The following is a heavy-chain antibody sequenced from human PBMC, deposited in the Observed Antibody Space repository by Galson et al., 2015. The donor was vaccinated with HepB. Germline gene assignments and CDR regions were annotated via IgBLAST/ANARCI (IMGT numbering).Heavy chain of an antibody. CDR3: ARAAGPIWVPDY. D-gene: IGHD6-25*01. Sequence: LRLSCAASGFTFSSYWMTWVRQAPGKGLEWVANIKEDGGEKYYLDSVKGRFTIYRDNPKRSVYLQMNSLRAEDTAVYYCARAAGPIWVPDYWGQGTLVTVSS. CDR2: IKEDGGEK. J-gene: IGHJ4*02. CDR1: GFTFSSYW. V-gene: IGHV3-7*01.